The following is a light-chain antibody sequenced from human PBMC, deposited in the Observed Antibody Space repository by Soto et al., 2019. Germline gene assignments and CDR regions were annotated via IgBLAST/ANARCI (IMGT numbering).Light chain of an antibody. CDR2: KAS. Sequence: DIRMTQSPSILSASVGDRVTITCRASQSISSWLAWFQQMPGKAPNLLIYKASNLQSGVPSRFSGSGSGTDFTLTITSLQPDDFATYYCQQYHSYPWTFGQGTRVDVK. J-gene: IGKJ1*01. CDR3: QQYHSYPWT. V-gene: IGKV1-5*03. CDR1: QSISSW.